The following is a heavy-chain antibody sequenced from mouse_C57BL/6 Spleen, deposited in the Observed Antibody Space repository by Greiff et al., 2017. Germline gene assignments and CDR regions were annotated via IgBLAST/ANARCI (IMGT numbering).Heavy chain of an antibody. CDR2: ISDGGSYT. CDR1: GFTFSSYA. J-gene: IGHJ3*01. CDR3: ARDDYDRAFAY. V-gene: IGHV5-4*01. D-gene: IGHD2-4*01. Sequence: EVMLVESGGGLVKPGGSLKLSCAASGFTFSSYAMPWVRQTPEKRLEWVATISDGGSYTYYPDNVKGRFTISRDNAKNNLYMQMSRLKSEDTAMYYCARDDYDRAFAYWGQGTLVTVSA.